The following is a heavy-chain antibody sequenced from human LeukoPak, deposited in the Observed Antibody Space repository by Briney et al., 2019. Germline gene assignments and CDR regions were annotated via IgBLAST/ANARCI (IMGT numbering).Heavy chain of an antibody. CDR3: ARRPYSGSPNWFDP. J-gene: IGHJ5*02. D-gene: IGHD1-26*01. V-gene: IGHV1-2*04. Sequence: GASVKVSCKASGYTFTGYYMHWVRQAPGQGLEWMGWINPNSGGTNYAQKFQGWVTMTRDTSISTAYMELSRLRSDDTAVYYCARRPYSGSPNWFDPWGQGTLVTVSS. CDR2: INPNSGGT. CDR1: GYTFTGYY.